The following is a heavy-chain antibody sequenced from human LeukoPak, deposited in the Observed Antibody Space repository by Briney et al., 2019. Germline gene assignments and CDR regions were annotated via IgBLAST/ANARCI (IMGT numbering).Heavy chain of an antibody. V-gene: IGHV3-11*01. J-gene: IGHJ5*02. CDR2: ISSSGSTI. Sequence: GGSLRLSCAASGFTFSDYYMSWTRQAPGKGLEWVPYISSSGSTIYYADSVKGRFTISRDNAKNSLYLLMNSLRAEDTAVYYCASASARPGWFDPWGQGTRVTVSS. CDR1: GFTFSDYY. D-gene: IGHD6-6*01. CDR3: ASASARPGWFDP.